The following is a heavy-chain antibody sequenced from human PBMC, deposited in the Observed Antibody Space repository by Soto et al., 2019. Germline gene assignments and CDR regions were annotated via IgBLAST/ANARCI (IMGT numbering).Heavy chain of an antibody. CDR3: AREIVVPAAMSTLYGYFDY. Sequence: SETLSLTCTVSGGSISSGGYYWSWIRQHPGKGLEWIGYIYYSGSTYYNPSLKSRVTISVDTSKNQFSLKLSSVTAADTAVYYCAREIVVPAAMSTLYGYFDYWGQGTLVTVSS. V-gene: IGHV4-31*03. CDR1: GGSISSGGYY. CDR2: IYYSGST. D-gene: IGHD2-2*01. J-gene: IGHJ4*02.